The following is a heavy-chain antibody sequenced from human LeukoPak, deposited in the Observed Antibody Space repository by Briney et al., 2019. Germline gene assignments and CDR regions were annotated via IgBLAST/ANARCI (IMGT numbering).Heavy chain of an antibody. J-gene: IGHJ4*02. D-gene: IGHD2-2*01. V-gene: IGHV1-2*02. CDR2: INPNSGGT. CDR1: GYTFTAYY. Sequence: GASVKVSCKASGYTFTAYYMHWVRQAPGQGREWMGWINPNSGGTNYAQKFQGRVTMTRDTSISTAYMELSRLRSDDTAVYYCSTDRVVVPAAFEYWGQGTLVTVSS. CDR3: STDRVVVPAAFEY.